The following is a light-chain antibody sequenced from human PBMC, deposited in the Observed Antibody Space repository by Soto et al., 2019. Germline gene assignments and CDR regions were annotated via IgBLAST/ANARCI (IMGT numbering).Light chain of an antibody. CDR1: QDISNY. Sequence: DIQMTQSPSSLSASEGERVTITCQASQDISNYLNWYQQKPGKAPKLLIYDASNLETGVPSRFSGSGSGTDFTFTISSLQPEDIATYYCQQYDNRITFGQGTRRDIK. J-gene: IGKJ5*01. CDR3: QQYDNRIT. CDR2: DAS. V-gene: IGKV1-33*01.